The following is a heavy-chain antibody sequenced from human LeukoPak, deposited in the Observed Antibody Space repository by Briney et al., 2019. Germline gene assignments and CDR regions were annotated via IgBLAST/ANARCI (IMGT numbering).Heavy chain of an antibody. CDR1: GGSISSYY. J-gene: IGHJ4*02. V-gene: IGHV4-59*12. Sequence: SETLSLTCTVSGGSISSYYWSWIRQPPGKGLEWIGYIYYSGSTNYNPSLKSRVTMSVDTSKNQFSLKLSSVTAADTAVYYCARDWRTGSSWYGGGYFDYWGQGTLVTVSS. D-gene: IGHD6-13*01. CDR2: IYYSGST. CDR3: ARDWRTGSSWYGGGYFDY.